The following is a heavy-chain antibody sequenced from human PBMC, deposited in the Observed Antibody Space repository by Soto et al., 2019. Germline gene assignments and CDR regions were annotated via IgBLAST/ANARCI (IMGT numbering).Heavy chain of an antibody. CDR3: AKDQGIAASHGID. V-gene: IGHV3-30*18. CDR1: GFTFNNYG. D-gene: IGHD6-13*01. CDR2: ISNDGSDK. J-gene: IGHJ3*01. Sequence: QVQLVESGGGVDQPGTSLRLSCAASGFTFNNYGMHWVRQAPGTGLEWVAAISNDGSDKYYADSVKGRLTISRDNSKNTLYLQMDSVRAEETAVYYCAKDQGIAASHGIDWGQGTMVTVSS.